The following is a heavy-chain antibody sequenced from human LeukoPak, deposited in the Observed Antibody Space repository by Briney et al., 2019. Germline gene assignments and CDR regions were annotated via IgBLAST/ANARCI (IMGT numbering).Heavy chain of an antibody. CDR2: IYYSGST. J-gene: IGHJ5*02. CDR1: GGSISSGDYY. CDR3: ARDHPKPEGATPYDNWFDP. V-gene: IGHV4-30-4*08. D-gene: IGHD1-26*01. Sequence: PSETLSLTCTVSGGSISSGDYYWSWIRQPPGKGLEWIGYIYYSGSTYYNPSLKSRLTISVDTSKNQFSLKLSSVPAADTAVYYCARDHPKPEGATPYDNWFDPWGQGTLVTVSS.